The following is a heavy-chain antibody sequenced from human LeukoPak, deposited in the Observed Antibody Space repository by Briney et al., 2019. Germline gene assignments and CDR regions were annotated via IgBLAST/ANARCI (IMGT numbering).Heavy chain of an antibody. CDR1: GDSFSGYY. J-gene: IGHJ4*02. CDR2: INHRGRT. D-gene: IGHD3-10*01. V-gene: IGHV4-34*01. CDR3: ARELLWFGELFTIPPYYFDY. Sequence: SETLSLTCAVYGDSFSGYYWNWIRQPPGKGLEWIGEINHRGRTTYNPSLKSRVTISVDTSKNQFSLKLSSVTDADTAVYYCARELLWFGELFTIPPYYFDYWGQGTLVTVSS.